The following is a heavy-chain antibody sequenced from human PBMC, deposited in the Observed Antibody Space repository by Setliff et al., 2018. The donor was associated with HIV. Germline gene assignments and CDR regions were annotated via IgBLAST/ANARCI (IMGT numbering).Heavy chain of an antibody. V-gene: IGHV1-2*02. CDR2: INPKSDGT. CDR1: GGTFSSYY. CDR3: ARDYYDSSGYIFFPGLPDY. D-gene: IGHD3-22*01. Sequence: ASVKVSCKASGGTFSSYYIHWVRQAPGQGLEWMGWINPKSDGTNYAQKFQGRVTMTRDTSISTAYMELSRLRSDDTAVYYCARDYYDSSGYIFFPGLPDYWGQGTLVTVSS. J-gene: IGHJ4*02.